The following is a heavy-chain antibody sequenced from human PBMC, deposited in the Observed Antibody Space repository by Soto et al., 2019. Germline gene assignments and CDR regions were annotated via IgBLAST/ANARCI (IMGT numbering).Heavy chain of an antibody. CDR3: TRITSLAGVY. V-gene: IGHV3-7*05. Sequence: HPGGSLRLSCAVSGFTFNNYWMSWVRQAPGKGLEWVANIKQDGNEKYYVDSVKGRFTISRDNAKNSLYLQMNSLRAEDTAVYYCTRITSLAGVYWGQGTLVTVSS. CDR1: GFTFNNYW. J-gene: IGHJ4*02. D-gene: IGHD3-10*01. CDR2: IKQDGNEK.